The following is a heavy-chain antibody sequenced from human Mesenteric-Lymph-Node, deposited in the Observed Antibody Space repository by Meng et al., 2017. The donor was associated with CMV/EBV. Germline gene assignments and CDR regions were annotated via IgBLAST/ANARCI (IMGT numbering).Heavy chain of an antibody. CDR1: GGSFSGYY. J-gene: IGHJ4*02. Sequence: QVQVQQGGAGLLKPSETLSLTCAVYGGSFSGYYWSWIRQPPGKGLEWIGEINHSGSTNYNPSLKSRVTISVDTSKNQFSLKLSSVTAADTAVYYCARHQRWLKSEGGFNYWGQGTLVTVSS. CDR3: ARHQRWLKSEGGFNY. CDR2: INHSGST. V-gene: IGHV4-34*01. D-gene: IGHD4-23*01.